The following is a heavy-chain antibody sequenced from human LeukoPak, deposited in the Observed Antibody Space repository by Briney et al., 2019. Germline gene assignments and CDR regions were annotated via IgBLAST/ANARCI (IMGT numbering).Heavy chain of an antibody. J-gene: IGHJ6*02. D-gene: IGHD2-2*01. V-gene: IGHV1-18*01. CDR2: ISAYNGNT. CDR3: ARDFHRVVLAAMDYYGMDV. CDR1: GYTFTNYG. Sequence: ASVKVSCKASGYTFTNYGISWVRQAPGQGLEWMGWISAYNGNTNYAQKLQGRVTMTTDTSTSTAYMELRSLRSDDTAVYYCARDFHRVVLAAMDYYGMDVWGQGTTVTVSS.